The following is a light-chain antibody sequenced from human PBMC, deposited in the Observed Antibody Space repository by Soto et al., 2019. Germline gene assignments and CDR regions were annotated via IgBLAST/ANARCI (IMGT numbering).Light chain of an antibody. V-gene: IGKV2-29*03. CDR1: QSLLHITGETF. Sequence: DVVMTQTPLSLSVAPGQPASISCKSSQSLLHITGETFLFWYLQKPGQSPQLLIYEVSTRVSGVPDILRGGGSGKAFTLKTSRGETDDFGIYYCMKRTHLPPPSGQGTR. CDR2: EVS. CDR3: MKRTHLPPP. J-gene: IGKJ5*01.